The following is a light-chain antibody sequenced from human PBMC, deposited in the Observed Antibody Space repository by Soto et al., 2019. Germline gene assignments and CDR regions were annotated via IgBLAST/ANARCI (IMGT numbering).Light chain of an antibody. V-gene: IGKV1-39*01. CDR3: QQSYSTLT. Sequence: DIQMTQSPSSLSASVGDRVTITCRASQSISSYLTWYQQKPGKAPKLLIYAASSLQSRGPSRFSSSGSGTDFTLTISSLQPEDYATYYCQQSYSTLTCGPGTKVDIK. J-gene: IGKJ3*01. CDR1: QSISSY. CDR2: AAS.